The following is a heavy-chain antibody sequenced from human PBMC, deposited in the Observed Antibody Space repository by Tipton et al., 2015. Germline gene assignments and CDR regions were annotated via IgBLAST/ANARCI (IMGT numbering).Heavy chain of an antibody. CDR2: ISHDGSNE. V-gene: IGHV3-30*03. Sequence: SLRLSCAAAGFIFSDYGMHWVRQAPGRGLEWVAIISHDGSNEHSADSVKGRFTVSRDNAKNTLYLQMNGLRPEDTAVYFCARGGWELMVGPFEYWGQGTLVTVSS. CDR3: ARGGWELMVGPFEY. CDR1: GFIFSDYG. J-gene: IGHJ4*02. D-gene: IGHD2-8*01.